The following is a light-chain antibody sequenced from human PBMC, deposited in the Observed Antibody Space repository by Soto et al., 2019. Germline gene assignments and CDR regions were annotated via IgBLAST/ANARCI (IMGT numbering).Light chain of an antibody. Sequence: SSELTQPLSVSVALGQTARITCGGDNIGSKNVHWLQQKPGQAPVLVMYRDSSRPSGIPERFSGSNSGNTASLTVNRAQAGDEADYYCQVWDSSTVVFGGGTKVTVL. CDR2: RDS. J-gene: IGLJ2*01. V-gene: IGLV3-9*01. CDR1: NIGSKN. CDR3: QVWDSSTVV.